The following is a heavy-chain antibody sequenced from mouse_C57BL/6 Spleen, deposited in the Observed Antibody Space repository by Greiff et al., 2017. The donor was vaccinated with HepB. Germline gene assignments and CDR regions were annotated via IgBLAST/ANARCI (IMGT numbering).Heavy chain of an antibody. Sequence: QVQLQQSGAELVRPGASVKLSCKASGYTFTDYYINWVKQRPGQGLEWIARIYPGSGNTYYNEKFKGKATLTAEKSSSTAYMQLSSLTSEDSAVYFCASEGTGTFAYWGQGTLVTVSA. V-gene: IGHV1-76*01. D-gene: IGHD4-1*01. CDR1: GYTFTDYY. CDR3: ASEGTGTFAY. CDR2: IYPGSGNT. J-gene: IGHJ3*01.